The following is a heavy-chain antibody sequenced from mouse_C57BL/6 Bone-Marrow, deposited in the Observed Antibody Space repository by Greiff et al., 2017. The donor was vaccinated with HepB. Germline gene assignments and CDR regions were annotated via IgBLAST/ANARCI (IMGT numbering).Heavy chain of an antibody. CDR2: INSNGGST. CDR3: ARDDY. Sequence: EVQGVESGGGLVQPGGSLKLSCAASGFTFSSYGMSWVRQTPDKRLELVATINSNGGSTYYPDSVKGRFTISRDNAKNTLYLQMSSLKSEDTAMYYCARDDYWGQGTTLTVSS. CDR1: GFTFSSYG. V-gene: IGHV5-6-3*01. J-gene: IGHJ2*01.